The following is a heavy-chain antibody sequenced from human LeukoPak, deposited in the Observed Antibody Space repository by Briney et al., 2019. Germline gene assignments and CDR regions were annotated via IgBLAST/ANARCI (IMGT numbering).Heavy chain of an antibody. CDR3: AKDQITMIKGFFDY. CDR2: ISGGGDTT. Sequence: GGSLRLSCAASGFTFSSYAMSWVRQAPGKGLEWVSPISGGGDTTYYADSVKGRFTISRDNSKNTLYLQMNSLRAEDTAVYYCAKDQITMIKGFFDYWGQGTLVTVSS. CDR1: GFTFSSYA. D-gene: IGHD3-22*01. V-gene: IGHV3-23*01. J-gene: IGHJ4*02.